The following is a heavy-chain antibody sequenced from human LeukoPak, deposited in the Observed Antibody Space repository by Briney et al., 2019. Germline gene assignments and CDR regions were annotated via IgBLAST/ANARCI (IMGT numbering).Heavy chain of an antibody. CDR2: IRSSSSYI. CDR1: GFTLSSYS. Sequence: GGSLRLSCAASGFTLSSYSMNWVRQAPGKGLEWVSSIRSSSSYIYYADSVKGRFTISRDNAKNSLYLQMNSLRAEDTAVYYCAKERIAVAGNEGYFDYWGQGTLVTVSS. J-gene: IGHJ4*02. D-gene: IGHD6-19*01. CDR3: AKERIAVAGNEGYFDY. V-gene: IGHV3-21*01.